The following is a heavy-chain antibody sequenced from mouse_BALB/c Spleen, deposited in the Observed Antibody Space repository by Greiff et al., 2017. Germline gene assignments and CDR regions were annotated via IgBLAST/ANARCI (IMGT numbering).Heavy chain of an antibody. CDR3: DRDLDGYDGNAMDY. V-gene: IGHV2-6-7*01. CDR1: GFSLTGYG. Sequence: VQVVESGPGLVAPSQSLSITCTVSGFSLTGYGVNWVRQPPGKGLEWLGMIWGDGSTDYNSALKSRLSISKDNSKSQVFLKMNSLQTDDTARYYCDRDLDGYDGNAMDYWGQGTSVTVSS. CDR2: IWGDGST. D-gene: IGHD2-2*01. J-gene: IGHJ4*01.